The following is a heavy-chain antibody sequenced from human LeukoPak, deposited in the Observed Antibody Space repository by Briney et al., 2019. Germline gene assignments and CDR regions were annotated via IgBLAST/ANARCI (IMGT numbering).Heavy chain of an antibody. CDR3: ARVRLGIYYYMDV. Sequence: SETLSLTCTVSGGSISSYYWSWIRQPPGKGLEWIGYIYYSGSTNYNPSLKSRVTISVDTSKNQFSLKLSSVTAADTVVYYCARVRLGIYYYMDVWGKGTTVTVSS. D-gene: IGHD3-16*01. CDR2: IYYSGST. J-gene: IGHJ6*03. CDR1: GGSISSYY. V-gene: IGHV4-59*01.